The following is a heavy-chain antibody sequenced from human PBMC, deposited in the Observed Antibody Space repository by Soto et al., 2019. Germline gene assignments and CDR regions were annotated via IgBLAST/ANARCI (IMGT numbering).Heavy chain of an antibody. D-gene: IGHD3-22*01. CDR2: ISGSGGST. Sequence: EVQLLESGGGLVQPGGSLRLSCAASGFTFSSYAMSWVRQAPGKGLEWVSAISGSGGSTYYADSVKGRFTISRDNSKNTLYLQMKRLRAEDPAVYYSAKDLNSYDRSGDFDYWGQGTLVTVSS. V-gene: IGHV3-23*01. J-gene: IGHJ4*02. CDR3: AKDLNSYDRSGDFDY. CDR1: GFTFSSYA.